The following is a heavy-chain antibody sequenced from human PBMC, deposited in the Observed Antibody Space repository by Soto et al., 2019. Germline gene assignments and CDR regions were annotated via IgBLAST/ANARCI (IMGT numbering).Heavy chain of an antibody. CDR3: AREDYYGAGIYYFDH. D-gene: IGHD3-10*01. V-gene: IGHV1-3*01. Sequence: ASVKGSCKASGYTFTAYPMHWVRQAPGQRLEWMGWINVANGDTGYSQKFQGRVTVTRDTSASTVYMELSSLTSEDTAVYYCAREDYYGAGIYYFDHWGQGTLVTVSS. CDR2: INVANGDT. J-gene: IGHJ4*02. CDR1: GYTFTAYP.